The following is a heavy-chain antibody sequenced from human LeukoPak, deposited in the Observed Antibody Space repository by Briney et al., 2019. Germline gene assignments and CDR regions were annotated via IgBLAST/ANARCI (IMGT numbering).Heavy chain of an antibody. J-gene: IGHJ2*01. Sequence: RASVKVSCTASGYSFTSFDINWVRQASGQGLEWMGWMNPYSGKSGFAQKFQGRVILTSNTSISTVYMELSSLRSEDSAIYYCARRNRAYWYFDLWGRGTPVTVSS. CDR2: MNPYSGKS. CDR1: GYSFTSFD. D-gene: IGHD1-14*01. CDR3: ARRNRAYWYFDL. V-gene: IGHV1-8*01.